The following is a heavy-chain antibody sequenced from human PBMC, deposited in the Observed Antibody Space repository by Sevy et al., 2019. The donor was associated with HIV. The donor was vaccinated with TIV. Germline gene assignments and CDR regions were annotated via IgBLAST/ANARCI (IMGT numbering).Heavy chain of an antibody. V-gene: IGHV3-30*02. CDR3: AKSYGDHGDFDY. J-gene: IGHJ4*02. Sequence: GGSLRLSCRASGFTFSSYGIHWVRQPPGKGLEWVAYIRFDGSIIWDRDSVKGRFTISRDNSKNTGYLQMNSLTLEDTGVYHCAKSYGDHGDFDYWGQGTLVTVSS. CDR1: GFTFSSYG. D-gene: IGHD4-17*01. CDR2: IRFDGSII.